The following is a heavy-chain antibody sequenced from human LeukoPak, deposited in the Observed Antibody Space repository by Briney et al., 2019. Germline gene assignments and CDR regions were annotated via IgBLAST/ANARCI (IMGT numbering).Heavy chain of an antibody. Sequence: SETLSLTCTVSGGSISSYYWSWIRQPPGKGLEWIGYIYYSGSTNYNPSLKSRVTISVDTSKNQFSLKLSSVTAADTAVYYCARFYYGSGSPPPDYWGQGTLVTVSS. D-gene: IGHD3-10*01. V-gene: IGHV4-59*08. J-gene: IGHJ4*02. CDR3: ARFYYGSGSPPPDY. CDR1: GGSISSYY. CDR2: IYYSGST.